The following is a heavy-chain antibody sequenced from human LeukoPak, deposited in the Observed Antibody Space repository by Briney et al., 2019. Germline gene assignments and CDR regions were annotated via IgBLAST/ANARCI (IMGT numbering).Heavy chain of an antibody. CDR3: ARGDNSSSSFDY. Sequence: PSQTLSLTCAVSGGSISSGGYSWSWIRQPPGKGLEWIGYIYHSGSTNYNPSLKSRVTISVDTSKNRFSLKLSSVTAADTAVYYCARGDNSSSSFDYWGQGTLVTVSS. D-gene: IGHD6-6*01. CDR2: IYHSGST. CDR1: GGSISSGGYS. J-gene: IGHJ4*02. V-gene: IGHV4-30-2*01.